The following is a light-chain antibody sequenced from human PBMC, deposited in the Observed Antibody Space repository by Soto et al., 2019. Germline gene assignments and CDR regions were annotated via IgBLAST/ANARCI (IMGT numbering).Light chain of an antibody. CDR1: SSAVGGYNF. CDR3: TSYSGSTFYV. CDR2: DVS. V-gene: IGLV2-14*01. Sequence: QSALTQPASVSGSPGQSITISCTGTSSAVGGYNFVSWYQQHPGKAPKLMIHDVSDRPSGVSNRFSGSKSGNTASLTISGLQAEDEADYYCTSYSGSTFYVFGTGTKLTVL. J-gene: IGLJ1*01.